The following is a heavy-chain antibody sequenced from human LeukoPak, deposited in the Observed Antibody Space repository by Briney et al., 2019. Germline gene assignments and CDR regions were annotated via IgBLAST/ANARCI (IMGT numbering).Heavy chain of an antibody. D-gene: IGHD6-25*01. Sequence: SETLSLTCTVSGASVSSYFWIWIRQSAGRGLEWIGRIDASGSTNFNPSLESRVTISVDTSKNQFSLKLSSVTAADTAVYYCASQDAAGYYFDYWGQGTLVTVPS. V-gene: IGHV4-4*07. J-gene: IGHJ4*02. CDR1: GASVSSYF. CDR3: ASQDAAGYYFDY. CDR2: IDASGST.